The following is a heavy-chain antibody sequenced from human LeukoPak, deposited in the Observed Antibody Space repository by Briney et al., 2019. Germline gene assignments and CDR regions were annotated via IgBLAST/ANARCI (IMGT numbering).Heavy chain of an antibody. CDR1: GGSISSYY. J-gene: IGHJ6*02. Sequence: SETPSLTCTVSGGSISSYYWSWIRQPAGKGLEWIGRIYTSGSMNYNPSLKSRVTMSVDTSKNQFSLKLSSVTAADTAVYYCVRDRSGLEVPYYYYGMDVWGQGTTVTVSS. CDR2: IYTSGSM. D-gene: IGHD3-3*01. CDR3: VRDRSGLEVPYYYYGMDV. V-gene: IGHV4-4*07.